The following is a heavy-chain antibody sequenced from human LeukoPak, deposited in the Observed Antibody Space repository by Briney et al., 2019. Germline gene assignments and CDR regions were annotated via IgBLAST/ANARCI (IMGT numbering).Heavy chain of an antibody. Sequence: APVKVSCKASGGTFSSYAISWVRQAPGQGLEWMGRIIPILGIANYAQKFQGRVTITADKSTSTAYMELSSLRSEDTAVYYCARRSSSSTNLDYWGQGTLVTVSS. V-gene: IGHV1-69*04. CDR2: IIPILGIA. J-gene: IGHJ4*02. D-gene: IGHD6-6*01. CDR3: ARRSSSSTNLDY. CDR1: GGTFSSYA.